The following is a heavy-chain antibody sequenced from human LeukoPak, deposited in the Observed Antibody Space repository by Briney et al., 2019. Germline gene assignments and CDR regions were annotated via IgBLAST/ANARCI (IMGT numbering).Heavy chain of an antibody. J-gene: IGHJ4*02. CDR1: GGSVSSTTYY. CDR2: INYSRST. D-gene: IGHD3-10*01. V-gene: IGHV4-39*01. CDR3: ARYVVYGSGKYYFDY. Sequence: PSETLPLTCTVSGGSVSSTTYYWSWIRQPPGKGLEWIASINYSRSTYYNPSLKSRVTISVDTSENQFSLKLSSVTAADTAVYYCARYVVYGSGKYYFDYWGQGTLVTVSS.